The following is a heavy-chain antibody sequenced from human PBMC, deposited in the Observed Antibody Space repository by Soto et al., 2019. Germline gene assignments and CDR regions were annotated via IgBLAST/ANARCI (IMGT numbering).Heavy chain of an antibody. D-gene: IGHD3-10*01. CDR2: ISSSSTI. Sequence: GGSLRLSCAASGFTFSSYSMNWVRQAPGKGLEWVSYISSSSTIYYADSVKGRFTISRDNAKNSLYLQMNSLRAEDTAVYYCARDFMVRGVSDYWGQGTLVTVSS. CDR1: GFTFSSYS. V-gene: IGHV3-48*01. J-gene: IGHJ4*02. CDR3: ARDFMVRGVSDY.